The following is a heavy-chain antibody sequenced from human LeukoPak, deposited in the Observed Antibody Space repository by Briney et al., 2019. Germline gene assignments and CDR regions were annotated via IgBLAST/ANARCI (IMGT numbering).Heavy chain of an antibody. J-gene: IGHJ6*03. CDR2: INHSGST. D-gene: IGHD3-9*01. Sequence: PSETLSLTCTVSGGSISSSSYYWGWIRQPPGKGLEWIGEINHSGSTNYNPSLKSRVTISVDTSKNQFSLKLSSVTAADTAVYYCARGGGSYYDILTGYYNWEFLYMDVWGKGTTVTVSS. CDR3: ARGGGSYYDILTGYYNWEFLYMDV. V-gene: IGHV4-39*07. CDR1: GGSISSSSYY.